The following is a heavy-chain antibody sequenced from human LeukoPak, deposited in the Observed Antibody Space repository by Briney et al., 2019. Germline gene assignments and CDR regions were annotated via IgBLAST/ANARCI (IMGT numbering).Heavy chain of an antibody. CDR2: IYYSGST. CDR3: ARAGATIGVYYYYYMDV. Sequence: SETLSLTCTVSGGSISSYYWSWIRQPPGKGLEWIGYIYYSGSTNYNPSLKSRVTISVDTSKNQFSPKLSSVTAADTAVYYCARAGATIGVYYYYYMDVWGKGTTVTISS. D-gene: IGHD1-26*01. CDR1: GGSISSYY. V-gene: IGHV4-59*01. J-gene: IGHJ6*03.